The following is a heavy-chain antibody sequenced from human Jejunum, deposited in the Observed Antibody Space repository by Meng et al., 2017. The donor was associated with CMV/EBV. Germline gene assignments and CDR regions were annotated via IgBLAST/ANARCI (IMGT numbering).Heavy chain of an antibody. Sequence: TFTSHDITWVRQATGQGLEWMGWMNPNSGDTGYAQKFQGRVTMTKNTSISTAYMELSSLKSEDTAVYYCARLSGGSGGGLYYYMDVWGQGTTVTVSS. CDR1: TFTSHD. J-gene: IGHJ6*03. CDR3: ARLSGGSGGGLYYYMDV. CDR2: MNPNSGDT. D-gene: IGHD2-15*01. V-gene: IGHV1-8*01.